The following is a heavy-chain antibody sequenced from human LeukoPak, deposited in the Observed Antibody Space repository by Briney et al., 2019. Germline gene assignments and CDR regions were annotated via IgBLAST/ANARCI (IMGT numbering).Heavy chain of an antibody. CDR1: GIAFSSYV. J-gene: IGHJ6*02. CDR3: TKMRSAGFYYYGMDV. D-gene: IGHD1-26*01. V-gene: IGHV3-23*01. Sequence: GGSLRLSCAASGIAFSSYVMSWVRQAPGKGLDWASTIDPTGDSTYYADSVKGRFTISRDNSKNTLSLQMNSLRPDDTAAYYCTKMRSAGFYYYGMDVWGQGTTVTASS. CDR2: IDPTGDST.